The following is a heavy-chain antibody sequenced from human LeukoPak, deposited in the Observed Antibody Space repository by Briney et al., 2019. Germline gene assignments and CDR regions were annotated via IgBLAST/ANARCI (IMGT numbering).Heavy chain of an antibody. CDR1: GYTLTTYA. J-gene: IGHJ4*02. D-gene: IGHD5-18*01. V-gene: IGHV1-3*04. CDR2: INTGNGNT. Sequence: ASVKVSCRASGYTLTTYAIHWVRQAPGQSLEWMGWINTGNGNTKYLEKLQDRVTITRDTSASTAHMELSSLRSEDTAVYYCARGGYIYGFDHWGQGTLVTVSS. CDR3: ARGGYIYGFDH.